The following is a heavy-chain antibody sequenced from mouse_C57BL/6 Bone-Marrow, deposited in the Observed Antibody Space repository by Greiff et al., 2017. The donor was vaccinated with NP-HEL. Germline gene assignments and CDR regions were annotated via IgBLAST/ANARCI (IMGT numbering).Heavy chain of an antibody. CDR3: ARSGGDASDWYFDV. J-gene: IGHJ1*03. CDR1: GYTFTSYW. D-gene: IGHD6-2*01. CDR2: IYPGSGST. Sequence: QVQLQQPGAELVKPGASVKMSCKASGYTFTSYWITWVKQRPGQGLEWIGDIYPGSGSTNYNEKFKSKATLTVDTSSSTAYMQLSSLTSEDSAVYYCARSGGDASDWYFDVWGTGTTVTVSS. V-gene: IGHV1-55*01.